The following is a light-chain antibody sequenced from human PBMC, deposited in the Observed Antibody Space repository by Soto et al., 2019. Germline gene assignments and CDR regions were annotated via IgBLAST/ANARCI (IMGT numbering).Light chain of an antibody. CDR3: QQYGHSPMYT. CDR2: ATS. V-gene: IGKV3-20*01. Sequence: DIVLTQSPGTLSLSPGDGVTLSCRASQSVDSRYFAWYQKKPGQGPRLIIYATSTRPLGIPARFSGSGSGTGVTLTISRLEPEDFAVYYCQQYGHSPMYTFGQGTKLEIK. J-gene: IGKJ2*01. CDR1: QSVDSRY.